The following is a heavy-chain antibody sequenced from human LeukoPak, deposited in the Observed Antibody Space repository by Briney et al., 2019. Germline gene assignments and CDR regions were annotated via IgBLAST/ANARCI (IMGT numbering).Heavy chain of an antibody. D-gene: IGHD5-24*01. CDR3: ARGWLPSYYFDY. Sequence: QAGRSLRLSCAASGFTFDDYAMHWVRQAPGKGLEWVSGISWNSGSIGYADSVKGRFAISRDNTKNTLYLQMNSLRAEDTAVYYCARGWLPSYYFDYWGQGTLVTVSS. CDR2: ISWNSGSI. V-gene: IGHV3-9*01. CDR1: GFTFDDYA. J-gene: IGHJ4*02.